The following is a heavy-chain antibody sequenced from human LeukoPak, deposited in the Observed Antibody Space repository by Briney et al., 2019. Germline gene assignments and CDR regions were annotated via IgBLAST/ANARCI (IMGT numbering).Heavy chain of an antibody. CDR1: GYSISSGYY. CDR3: AREPHIVVVTATPLWFDP. V-gene: IGHV4-38-2*02. J-gene: IGHJ5*02. D-gene: IGHD2-21*02. Sequence: SETLSLTCTVSGYSISSGYYWGWIRQPPGKGLEWIGSIYWSGNTYYNPSLMSRVPISVDTSKNQFSLRLSSVTAEDTAVYYCAREPHIVVVTATPLWFDPWGQGTQVTVSS. CDR2: IYWSGNT.